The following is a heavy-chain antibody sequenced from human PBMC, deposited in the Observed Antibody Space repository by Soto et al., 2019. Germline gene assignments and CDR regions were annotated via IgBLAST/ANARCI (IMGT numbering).Heavy chain of an antibody. CDR3: AKGRSYYYYYGVDV. CDR1: GFTFSSCA. V-gene: IGHV3-23*01. CDR2: IIDSGGST. J-gene: IGHJ6*02. Sequence: LRLSCAASGFTFSSCAMGWVRQAPGKGLEWVSDIIDSGGSTYYADSVKGRSTISRDNSKSTLYLQMNSLRAEDTALYYCAKGRSYYYYYGVDVWGQGTAVTVSS.